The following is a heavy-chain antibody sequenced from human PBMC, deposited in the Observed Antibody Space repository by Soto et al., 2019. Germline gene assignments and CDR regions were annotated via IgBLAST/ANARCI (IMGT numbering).Heavy chain of an antibody. CDR3: TRGSCSGGSCYDY. CDR1: GFTFGDYA. Sequence: GGSLRLSCTASGFTFGDYAMSWVRQAPGKGLEWVGFIRSKAYGGTTEYAASVKGRFTISRDDSKSIAYLQMNSLKTEDTAVYYCTRGSCSGGSCYDYWGQGTLVTVSS. J-gene: IGHJ4*02. CDR2: IRSKAYGGTT. V-gene: IGHV3-49*04. D-gene: IGHD2-15*01.